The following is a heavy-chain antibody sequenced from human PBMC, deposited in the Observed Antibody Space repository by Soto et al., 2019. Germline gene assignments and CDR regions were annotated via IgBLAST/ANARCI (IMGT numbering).Heavy chain of an antibody. CDR2: IYPGDSDT. V-gene: IGHV5-51*01. CDR1: GYSFTSYW. CDR3: ARLGSGGSWWVRDSGDAFDI. J-gene: IGHJ3*02. D-gene: IGHD2-15*01. Sequence: GESLKISCKGSGYSFTSYWIGWVRQMPGKGLEWMGIIYPGDSDTRYSPSFQGQVTISADKSISTAYLQWSSLKASDTAMYYCARLGSGGSWWVRDSGDAFDIWGQGTMVTVSS.